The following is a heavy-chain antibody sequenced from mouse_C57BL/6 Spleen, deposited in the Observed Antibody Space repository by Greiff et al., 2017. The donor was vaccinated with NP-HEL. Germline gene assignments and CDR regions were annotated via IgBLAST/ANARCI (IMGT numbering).Heavy chain of an antibody. CDR3: ARSEGYDLFAY. CDR2: IDPSDSYT. CDR1: GYTFTSYW. V-gene: IGHV1-50*01. D-gene: IGHD2-3*01. Sequence: QVQLQQPGAELVKPGASVKLSCKASGYTFTSYWMQWVKQRPGQGLEWTGEIDPSDSYTNYNQKFKGKATLTVHTSSSTAYMQLSSLTSEDAAVFYCARSEGYDLFAYWGQGTLVTVSA. J-gene: IGHJ3*01.